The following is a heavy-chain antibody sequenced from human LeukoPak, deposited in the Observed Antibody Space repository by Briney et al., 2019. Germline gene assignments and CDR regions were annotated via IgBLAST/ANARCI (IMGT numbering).Heavy chain of an antibody. D-gene: IGHD3-22*01. CDR2: IYYSGST. Sequence: KPSETLSLTCTVSGGSISSGDYYWSWIRQPPGKGLEWIGYIYYSGSTYYNPSLKSRVTISVDTSKNQFSLKLSSVTAADTAVYYCARDSAALYYYDSSGAFDIWGQGTMVTVSS. V-gene: IGHV4-30-4*01. J-gene: IGHJ3*02. CDR3: ARDSAALYYYDSSGAFDI. CDR1: GGSISSGDYY.